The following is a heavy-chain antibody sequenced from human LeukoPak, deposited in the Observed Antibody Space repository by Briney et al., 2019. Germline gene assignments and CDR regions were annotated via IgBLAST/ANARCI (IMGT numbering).Heavy chain of an antibody. Sequence: ASVKVSCKASGYTFTGYYIHWVRQAPGQGLEWMGWINPNSGGTDYAQKFQGRGTMTRDTDITTAYMEMSRLRSADTAVYYCARGQYYDILTGSDYWGQGTLVTVS. V-gene: IGHV1-2*02. D-gene: IGHD3-9*01. CDR1: GYTFTGYY. CDR3: ARGQYYDILTGSDY. CDR2: INPNSGGT. J-gene: IGHJ4*02.